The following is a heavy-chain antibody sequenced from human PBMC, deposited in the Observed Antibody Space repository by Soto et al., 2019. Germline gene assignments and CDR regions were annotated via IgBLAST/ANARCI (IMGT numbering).Heavy chain of an antibody. CDR3: ARAREYYYGMDV. Sequence: QVQLVQSGAEVKKPGASVKVSCKASGYTFTSYDINWVRQATGQGLEWMGWMNPNSGNTGYAQKFQGRVTMTRNTSISTAYMGLSSLRSEATAGYYCARAREYYYGMDVWGQGTTVTASS. CDR2: MNPNSGNT. V-gene: IGHV1-8*01. J-gene: IGHJ6*02. CDR1: GYTFTSYD.